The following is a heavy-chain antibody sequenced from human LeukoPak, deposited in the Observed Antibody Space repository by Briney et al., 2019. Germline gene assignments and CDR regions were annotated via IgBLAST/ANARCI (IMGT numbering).Heavy chain of an antibody. D-gene: IGHD3-22*01. CDR3: ATDYYDSSGHRFVY. Sequence: ASVKVSCKVSGYTLTELSMHWVRQAPGKGREWMGGFDPEDGETIYAQKFQGRVTMTEDTSTDTAYMELSSLRSEDTAVYYCATDYYDSSGHRFVYWGQGTLVTVSS. CDR1: GYTLTELS. J-gene: IGHJ4*02. V-gene: IGHV1-24*01. CDR2: FDPEDGET.